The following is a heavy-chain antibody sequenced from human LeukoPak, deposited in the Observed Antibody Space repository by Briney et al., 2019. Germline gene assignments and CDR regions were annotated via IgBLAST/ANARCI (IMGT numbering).Heavy chain of an antibody. CDR1: GFTFSTYS. CDR3: AKDSDYYHSSGYYYAYFQH. D-gene: IGHD3-22*01. V-gene: IGHV3-48*02. J-gene: IGHJ1*01. Sequence: PGGSLRLSCAVSGFTFSTYSMNWVRQAPGKGLEWVSYISSSRSTIYYADSVKGRFTISRDNAKNSLYLQMNSLRDEDTAVYYCAKDSDYYHSSGYYYAYFQHWGQGTLVTVSS. CDR2: ISSSRSTI.